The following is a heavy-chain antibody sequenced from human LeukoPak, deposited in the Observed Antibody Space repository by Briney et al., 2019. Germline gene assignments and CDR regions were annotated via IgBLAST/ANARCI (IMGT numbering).Heavy chain of an antibody. CDR3: ARGYPAMVSAPDY. Sequence: PSGTLSLTCAVSGGSIISSNWWSWVRQAPGKGLEWVSVIYSGGSTYYADSVKGRFTISRDNSKNTLYLQMNSLRAEDTAVYYCARGYPAMVSAPDYWGQGTLVTVSS. CDR2: IYSGGST. J-gene: IGHJ4*02. CDR1: GGSIISSNW. V-gene: IGHV3-53*01. D-gene: IGHD5-18*01.